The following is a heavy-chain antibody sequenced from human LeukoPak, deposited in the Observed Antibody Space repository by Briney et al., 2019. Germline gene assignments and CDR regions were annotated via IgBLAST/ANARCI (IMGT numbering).Heavy chain of an antibody. J-gene: IGHJ4*02. V-gene: IGHV4-39*01. CDR2: IYYSGST. Sequence: SETLSLTCTVSGGSISSYYWGWLRQPPGKGLEWIGSIYYSGSTYYNPSLKSRVTISVDTSKNQFSLKLSSVTAADTAVYYCARRNGYLYYFDYWGQGTLVTVSS. CDR3: ARRNGYLYYFDY. CDR1: GGSISSYY. D-gene: IGHD3-3*01.